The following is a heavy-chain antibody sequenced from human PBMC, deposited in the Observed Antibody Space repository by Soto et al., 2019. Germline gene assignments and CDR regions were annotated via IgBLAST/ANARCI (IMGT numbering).Heavy chain of an antibody. V-gene: IGHV3-23*01. Sequence: PGGSLRLSCAASGFTFSSYAMSWVRQAPGKGLEWVSAISGSGGSTYYADSVKGRFTISRDNSKNTLYLQMNSLRAEDTAVYYVFFVPIVVVTAIKPSWGQGTLVTVSS. CDR1: GFTFSSYA. D-gene: IGHD2-21*02. J-gene: IGHJ5*02. CDR3: FFVPIVVVTAIKPS. CDR2: ISGSGGST.